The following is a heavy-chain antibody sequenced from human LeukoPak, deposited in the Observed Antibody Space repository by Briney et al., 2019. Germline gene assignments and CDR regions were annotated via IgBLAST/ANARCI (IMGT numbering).Heavy chain of an antibody. CDR2: ISHSGTH. V-gene: IGHV4-59*01. D-gene: IGHD5-12*01. Sequence: PSETLSLTCTVSGGPINTFYWNWIRQPPGKRREGIGFISHSGTHNYNPSLKSRVTMSVDTSKNQFTLNLSSVTAADTAVYYCARVWGGYSGSDYWGQGTLVTVSS. CDR1: GGPINTFY. CDR3: ARVWGGYSGSDY. J-gene: IGHJ4*02.